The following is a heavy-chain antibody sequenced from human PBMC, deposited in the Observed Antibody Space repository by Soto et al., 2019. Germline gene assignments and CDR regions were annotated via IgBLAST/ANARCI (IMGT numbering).Heavy chain of an antibody. D-gene: IGHD3-22*01. CDR1: GGSISSSSYY. V-gene: IGHV4-39*02. CDR2: IYYSGSA. J-gene: IGHJ6*02. CDR3: ARRGDTNGYYDSSGYYSEAYYYYGMDV. Sequence: SETLSLTCTVSGGSISSSSYYWGWIRQPPGKGLEWIGNIYYSGSAYYNPSLKSRVTISVDMSKNNFPLKLSSVTAADTAVYYCARRGDTNGYYDSSGYYSEAYYYYGMDVWGQGTTVTVS.